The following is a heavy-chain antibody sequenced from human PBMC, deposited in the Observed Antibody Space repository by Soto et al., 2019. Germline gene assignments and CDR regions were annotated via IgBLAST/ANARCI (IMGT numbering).Heavy chain of an antibody. V-gene: IGHV3-30*18. Sequence: GGSLRLSCAASGFTFSNYGMHWVRQAPGKGLEWVAVTSYDGGNKYYADSVKGRFTISRDNPKNTLYLQMNSLRAEDTAVYYCAKDRSSITMIVVVSMDVWGQGTTVTVSS. CDR3: AKDRSSITMIVVVSMDV. CDR2: TSYDGGNK. CDR1: GFTFSNYG. J-gene: IGHJ6*02. D-gene: IGHD3-22*01.